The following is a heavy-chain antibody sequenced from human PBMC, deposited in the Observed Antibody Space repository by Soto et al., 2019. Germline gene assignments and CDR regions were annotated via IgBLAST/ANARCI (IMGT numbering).Heavy chain of an antibody. V-gene: IGHV1-69*02. D-gene: IGHD1-26*01. CDR1: GGTFSSYT. J-gene: IGHJ4*02. CDR2: IIPIVGIA. CDR3: ARTSGELVDY. Sequence: QVQLVQSGAEVKKPGSSVKVSCKAPGGTFSSYTISWVRQAPGQGLEWMGRIIPIVGIANYAQRFQGRVTITADKSTTTAYMELSSLTPEDTAVYYCARTSGELVDYWGQGTLVTVSS.